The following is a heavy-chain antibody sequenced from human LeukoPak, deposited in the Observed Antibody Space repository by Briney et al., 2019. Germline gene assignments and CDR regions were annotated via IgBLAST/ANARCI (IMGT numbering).Heavy chain of an antibody. CDR1: GYTLTELS. J-gene: IGHJ4*02. V-gene: IGHV1-24*01. CDR2: FDPEDGET. CDR3: ATIPLHCSGGSCYWFDY. D-gene: IGHD2-15*01. Sequence: ASVKVSCKVSGYTLTELSMHWVRQAPGKGLEWMGGFDPEDGETIYAQKFQGRVTMTEDTSTDTAYMELSSLRSGDTAVYYCATIPLHCSGGSCYWFDYWGQGTLVTVSS.